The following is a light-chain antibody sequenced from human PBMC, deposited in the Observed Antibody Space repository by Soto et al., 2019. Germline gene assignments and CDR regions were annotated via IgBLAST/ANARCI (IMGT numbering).Light chain of an antibody. Sequence: DIQITQSPSSLPAHVGARVYITWRASQSIDTGLAWYQQKPGKAPQVLINQASTLESGVPSRFSGSGSGTEFTLTITSLQRDDFASYFCQHYHSYPYTFGQGTKVDI. V-gene: IGKV1-5*03. CDR2: QAS. CDR3: QHYHSYPYT. CDR1: QSIDTG. J-gene: IGKJ2*01.